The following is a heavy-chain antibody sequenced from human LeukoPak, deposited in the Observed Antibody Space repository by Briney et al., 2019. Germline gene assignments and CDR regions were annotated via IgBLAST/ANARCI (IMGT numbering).Heavy chain of an antibody. J-gene: IGHJ6*02. V-gene: IGHV4-59*01. CDR2: IYYSGST. Sequence: SETLSLTCTVSGGSISSCYWSWIRQPPGKGLEWIGYIYYSGSTNYNPSLKSRVTISVDTSKNQFSLKLSSVTAADTAVYYCARVRAGVYYYYGMDVWGQGTTVTVSS. CDR1: GGSISSCY. CDR3: ARVRAGVYYYYGMDV.